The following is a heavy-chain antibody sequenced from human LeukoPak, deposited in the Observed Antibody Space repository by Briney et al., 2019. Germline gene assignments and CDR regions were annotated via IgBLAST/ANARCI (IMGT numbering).Heavy chain of an antibody. CDR2: ISYDGSNK. Sequence: GGSLRLSCAASGFTFSSYAMSWVRQAPGKGLEWVAVISYDGSNKYYADSVKGRFTISRDNSKNTLYLQMNSLRAEDTAVYYCAKDPISLYYYDSSGYYGGYFDYWGQGTLVTVSS. CDR3: AKDPISLYYYDSSGYYGGYFDY. V-gene: IGHV3-30*18. J-gene: IGHJ4*02. D-gene: IGHD3-22*01. CDR1: GFTFSSYA.